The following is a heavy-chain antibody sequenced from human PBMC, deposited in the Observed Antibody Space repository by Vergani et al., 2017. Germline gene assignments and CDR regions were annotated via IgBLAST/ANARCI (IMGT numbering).Heavy chain of an antibody. CDR3: ARLWFGESPHY. V-gene: IGHV3-20*04. J-gene: IGHJ4*02. CDR1: GFTFSSYG. CDR2: INWNGGST. D-gene: IGHD3-10*01. Sequence: VQLVESGGGVVQPGRSLRVSCAASGFTFSSYGMHWVRQAPGKGLEWVSGINWNGGSTGYADSVKGRFTISRDNAKNSLYLQMNSLRAEDTALYYCARLWFGESPHYWGQGTLVTVSS.